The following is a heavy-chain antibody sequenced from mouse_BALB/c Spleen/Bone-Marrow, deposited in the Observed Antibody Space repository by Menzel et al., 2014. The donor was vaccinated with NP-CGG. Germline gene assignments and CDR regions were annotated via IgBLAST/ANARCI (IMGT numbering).Heavy chain of an antibody. Sequence: VKLQESGSVLVRPGASVKLSCKASGYTLTSSWMHWAKQRPGQGLEWIGEIHPNSGNTNYNEKFKGKATLTVDTSSSTAYVDLSSLTSEDSAVYYCAREKIYGNYLWYFDVWGAGTTVTVSS. V-gene: IGHV1S130*01. J-gene: IGHJ1*01. D-gene: IGHD2-1*01. CDR3: AREKIYGNYLWYFDV. CDR1: GYTLTSSW. CDR2: IHPNSGNT.